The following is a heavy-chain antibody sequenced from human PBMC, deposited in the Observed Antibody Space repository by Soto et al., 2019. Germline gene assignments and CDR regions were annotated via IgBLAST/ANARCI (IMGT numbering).Heavy chain of an antibody. V-gene: IGHV3-48*02. J-gene: IGHJ2*01. CDR3: ARDSASYSSSSGSYWYFDL. CDR2: ISSGSATI. CDR1: GFTFSSYG. Sequence: GGSLRLSCAASGFTFSSYGMNWVRQAPGKGLEWVSYISSGSATIYYADSVKDRFTISRDNAKNSLYLQVDSLGDEDTAMFYCARDSASYSSSSGSYWYFDLWGRGTLVTVSS. D-gene: IGHD6-6*01.